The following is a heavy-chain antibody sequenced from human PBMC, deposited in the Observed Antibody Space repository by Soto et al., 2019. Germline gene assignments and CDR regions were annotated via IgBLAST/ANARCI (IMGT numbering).Heavy chain of an antibody. CDR1: GFTFSSHA. J-gene: IGHJ6*02. V-gene: IGHV3-33*01. Sequence: QVQVVESGGGVVQPGRSLRLSCTVSGFTFSSHAMHWVRQAPGKGLEWVAQIWYDGSNKYYADSVKGRFTISRDNSKNTLDVQIDSLRVEDTAVYYWARDGQSLGPDALDVWGQGTAVTVSS. CDR2: IWYDGSNK. D-gene: IGHD6-19*01. CDR3: ARDGQSLGPDALDV.